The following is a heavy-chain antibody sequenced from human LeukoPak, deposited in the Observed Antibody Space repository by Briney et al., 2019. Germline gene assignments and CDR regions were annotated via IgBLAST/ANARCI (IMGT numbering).Heavy chain of an antibody. CDR3: ARERLGSNPGPEGH. D-gene: IGHD6-19*01. Sequence: PVASVKVSCKASGYTFTSYGISWVRQAPGQGLEWMGWISAYNGNTNYAQKLQGRVTMTTDTSTSTAYMELRSLRSDDTAVYYCARERLGSNPGPEGHWGQGTLVTVSS. CDR1: GYTFTSYG. CDR2: ISAYNGNT. V-gene: IGHV1-18*01. J-gene: IGHJ4*02.